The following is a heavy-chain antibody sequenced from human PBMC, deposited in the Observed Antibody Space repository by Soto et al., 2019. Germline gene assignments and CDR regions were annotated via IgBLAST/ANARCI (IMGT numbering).Heavy chain of an antibody. CDR1: GYTFTGYY. Sequence: ASVKVSCKASGYTFTGYYMHWVRQAPGQGLEWMGWINPNSGGTNYAQKFQGRVTMTRDTSISTAYMELSRLRSDDTAVYYCARDPYCSSTSCYSRTWYYRMDVWGQGTTVTVSS. V-gene: IGHV1-2*02. CDR3: ARDPYCSSTSCYSRTWYYRMDV. CDR2: INPNSGGT. D-gene: IGHD2-2*01. J-gene: IGHJ6*02.